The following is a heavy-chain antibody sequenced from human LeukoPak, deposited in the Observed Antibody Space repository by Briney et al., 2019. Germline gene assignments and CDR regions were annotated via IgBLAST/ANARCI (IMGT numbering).Heavy chain of an antibody. Sequence: GGSLRLSCAASGSTFSTYSMNWVCQAPGKGLEWVPSISSSSSYIYYADSVKGRFTISRDNAKNSLYLHMNSLRAEDTAVYYCARVPVGSYSFDYWGQGTLVTVSS. CDR3: ARVPVGSYSFDY. J-gene: IGHJ4*02. D-gene: IGHD1-26*01. CDR1: GSTFSTYS. CDR2: ISSSSSYI. V-gene: IGHV3-21*01.